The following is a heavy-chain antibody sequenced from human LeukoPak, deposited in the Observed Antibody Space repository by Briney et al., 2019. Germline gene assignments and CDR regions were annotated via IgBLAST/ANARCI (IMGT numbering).Heavy chain of an antibody. J-gene: IGHJ5*02. CDR3: ARRGATVWFDP. CDR2: ISAYNGNT. CDR1: GYTFTSYG. D-gene: IGHD1-26*01. V-gene: IGHV1-18*01. Sequence: GASVKVSCKASGYTFTSYGISWVRQAPGQGLEWMGWISAYNGNTNYAQKLQGRVTMTRDTSTSTVYMELSSLRSEDTAVYYCARRGATVWFDPWGQGTLVTVSS.